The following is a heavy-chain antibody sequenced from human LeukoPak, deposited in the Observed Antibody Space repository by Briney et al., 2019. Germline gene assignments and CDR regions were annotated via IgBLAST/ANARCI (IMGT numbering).Heavy chain of an antibody. J-gene: IGHJ4*02. CDR1: GYTFTGYH. V-gene: IGHV1-2*06. Sequence: ASVKVSCKASGYTFTGYHMHWVRQAPGQGLEWMGRINPNSGDTNYAQKFQGRVTMTRDTSISTAYMELSRLRSDDTAVYYCARAHTVTAAGVDYWGQGTLVTVSS. CDR2: INPNSGDT. D-gene: IGHD6-25*01. CDR3: ARAHTVTAAGVDY.